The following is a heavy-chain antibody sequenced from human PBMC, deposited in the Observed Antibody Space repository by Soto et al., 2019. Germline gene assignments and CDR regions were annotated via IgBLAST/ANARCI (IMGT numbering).Heavy chain of an antibody. CDR2: INPNSGGT. CDR1: GYTFTGYY. D-gene: IGHD6-13*01. Sequence: GASVKVSCKASGYTFTGYYMRWVRQAPGQGLEWMGWINPNSGGTNYAQKFQGWVTMTRDTSISTAYMELSRLRSDDTAVYYCARGKPGIAAAGPYYYYGMDVWGQGTTVTVSS. CDR3: ARGKPGIAAAGPYYYYGMDV. J-gene: IGHJ6*02. V-gene: IGHV1-2*04.